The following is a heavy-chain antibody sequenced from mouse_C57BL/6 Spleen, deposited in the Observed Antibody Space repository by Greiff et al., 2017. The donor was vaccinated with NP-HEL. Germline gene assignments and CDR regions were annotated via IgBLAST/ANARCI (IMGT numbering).Heavy chain of an antibody. Sequence: QVQLQQPGAELVRPGSSVKLSCKASGYTFTSYWMHWVKQRPIQGLEWIGNIDPSDSDTHYNQKFKDKATLTVDKSSSTAYIQLSSLTSEDSAVYYCARQGNYDAMDYWGQGTSVTVSS. J-gene: IGHJ4*01. CDR1: GYTFTSYW. CDR3: ARQGNYDAMDY. CDR2: IDPSDSDT. V-gene: IGHV1-52*01.